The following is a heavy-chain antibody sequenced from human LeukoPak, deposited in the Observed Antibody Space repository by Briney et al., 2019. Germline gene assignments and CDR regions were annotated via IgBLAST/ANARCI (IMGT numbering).Heavy chain of an antibody. D-gene: IGHD1-26*01. V-gene: IGHV1-46*01. CDR3: ARGSIVGAKTLGFGAFDI. CDR1: GYTFTSYY. J-gene: IGHJ3*02. CDR2: INPSGGSR. Sequence: ASVKVSCTASGYTFTSYYMHWVRQAPGQGLEWMGIINPSGGSRSYAQKFQGRVTMTRDTSTSTVYMELSSLRSEDTAVYYCARGSIVGAKTLGFGAFDIWGQGTMVTVSS.